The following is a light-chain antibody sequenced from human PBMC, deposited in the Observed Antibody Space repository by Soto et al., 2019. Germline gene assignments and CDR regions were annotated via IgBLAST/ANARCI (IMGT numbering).Light chain of an antibody. V-gene: IGLV2-8*01. CDR1: SSDFGGYNY. CDR3: SSYAGSNNYV. J-gene: IGLJ1*01. CDR2: EVS. Sequence: QSALTQPPSASGSPGQSVTISCTGTSSDFGGYNYVSWYQQHPGKAPKLMIYEVSKRPSGVPDRFSGSKSGNTAALTVSGLQAEDEAEYYCSSYAGSNNYVFGTGTKLTVL.